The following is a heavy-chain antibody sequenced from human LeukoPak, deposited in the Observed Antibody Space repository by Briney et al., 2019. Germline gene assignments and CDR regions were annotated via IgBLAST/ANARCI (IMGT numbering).Heavy chain of an antibody. D-gene: IGHD3-22*01. V-gene: IGHV3-30*18. Sequence: PGGSLRLSCAASGFTFSSYGMPWVRQAPGKGLEWVAVISYDGSNKYYADSVKGRFTISRDNSKNTLYLQMNSLRAEDTAVYYCAKAQVLGAHYYDSSGYFDYWGQGTLVTVSS. CDR2: ISYDGSNK. J-gene: IGHJ4*02. CDR1: GFTFSSYG. CDR3: AKAQVLGAHYYDSSGYFDY.